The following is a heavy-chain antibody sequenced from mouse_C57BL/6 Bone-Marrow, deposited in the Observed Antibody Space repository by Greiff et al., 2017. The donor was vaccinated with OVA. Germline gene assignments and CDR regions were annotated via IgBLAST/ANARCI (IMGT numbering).Heavy chain of an antibody. CDR3: ARWGYGRDY. J-gene: IGHJ2*01. D-gene: IGHD1-1*01. CDR1: GYTFTSYW. Sequence: QVHLKQPGAELVRPGTSVKLSCKASGYTFTSYWMHWVKQRPGQGLEWIGVIDPSDSYTNYNQKFKGKATLTVDTSSSTAYMQLSSLTSEDSAVYYCARWGYGRDYWGQGTTLTVSS. CDR2: IDPSDSYT. V-gene: IGHV1-59*01.